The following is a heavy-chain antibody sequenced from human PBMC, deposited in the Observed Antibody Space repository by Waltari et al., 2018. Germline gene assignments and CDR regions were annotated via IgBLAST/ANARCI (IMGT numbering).Heavy chain of an antibody. D-gene: IGHD2-15*01. Sequence: QLQLQQSGPGLVKPSESLSLTCAVSGDSMNRNNWWNWVRQPPGKGLEWIGQIHGSGNTNYTPSLESRITVSIDTSTNQFSLKVSYATAADTAVYYCARDRGRGLYLDSWGQGTLVTVSP. V-gene: IGHV4-4*02. CDR2: IHGSGNT. CDR3: ARDRGRGLYLDS. J-gene: IGHJ4*02. CDR1: GDSMNRNNW.